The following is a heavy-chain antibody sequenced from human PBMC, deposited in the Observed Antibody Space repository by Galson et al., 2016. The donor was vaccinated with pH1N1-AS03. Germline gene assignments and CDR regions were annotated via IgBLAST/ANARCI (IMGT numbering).Heavy chain of an antibody. CDR3: EHVGSGWYLDY. CDR1: GFPLTTNEMR. V-gene: IGHV2-5*08. Sequence: PALVKPPQTLTLTCTFPGFPLTTNEMRVGWIRQPPGKALEWLALISWDDDKRYNSALQSRLTITKDTSKNQVVLKMTNMDSVDTATYYCEHVGSGWYLDYCGERTLVTVSS. D-gene: IGHD6-19*01. CDR2: ISWDDDK. J-gene: IGHJ4*02.